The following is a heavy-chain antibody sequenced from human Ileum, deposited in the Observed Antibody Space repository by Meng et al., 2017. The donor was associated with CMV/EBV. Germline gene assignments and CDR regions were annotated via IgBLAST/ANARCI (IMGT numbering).Heavy chain of an antibody. V-gene: IGHV3-23*03. D-gene: IGHD6-13*01. CDR1: GFTFSSYA. CDR2: IYGGGSVT. J-gene: IGHJ4*02. Sequence: SGFTFSSYAMRWVRQAPWQGLEWVSFIYGGGSVTYYADSVKGRFTISRDMAKNTVYLQMNSLRAEDTAVYFCAKGGVGYSGSYYFEHWGQGALVTVSS. CDR3: AKGGVGYSGSYYFEH.